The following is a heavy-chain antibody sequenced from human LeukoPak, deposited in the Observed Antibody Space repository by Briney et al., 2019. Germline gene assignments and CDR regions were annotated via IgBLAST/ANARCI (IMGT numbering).Heavy chain of an antibody. D-gene: IGHD6-13*01. CDR1: GYTFTSYY. V-gene: IGHV1-46*01. CDR2: INPSGGST. Sequence: ASVKVSCKASGYTFTSYYMHWVRQAPGQGLEWMGRINPSGGSTTYAQKFQGRVTMTRDTSTSTVYMELSSLRSEVTAVYYCAGESAAGQYFDYWGQGNLVTVSS. J-gene: IGHJ4*02. CDR3: AGESAAGQYFDY.